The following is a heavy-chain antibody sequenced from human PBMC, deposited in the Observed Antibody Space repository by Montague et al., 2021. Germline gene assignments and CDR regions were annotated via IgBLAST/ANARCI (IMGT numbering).Heavy chain of an antibody. CDR2: IFHSGST. J-gene: IGHJ4*02. Sequence: SETLSLTRTVSGYSISSGYYCGWIRQPPGKGLEWIGSIFHSGSTYYNPSLKSRVTISVDTSKNQFSLKLTSVTAADTALYYCARDREAAPFDYWGQGTLVTVSS. CDR1: GYSISSGYY. D-gene: IGHD2-15*01. V-gene: IGHV4-38-2*02. CDR3: ARDREAAPFDY.